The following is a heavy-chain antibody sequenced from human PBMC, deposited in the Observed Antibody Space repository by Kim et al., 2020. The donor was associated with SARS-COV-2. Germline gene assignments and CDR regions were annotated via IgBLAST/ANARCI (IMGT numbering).Heavy chain of an antibody. CDR1: GFTFDDYG. D-gene: IGHD1-20*01. V-gene: IGHV3-20*01. CDR3: ARIGYNWNEGYYYYGMDV. CDR2: INWNGGST. Sequence: GGSLRLSCAASGFTFDDYGMSWVRQAPGKGLEWVSGINWNGGSTGYADSVKGRFTISRDNAKNSLYLQMNSLRAEDTALYHCARIGYNWNEGYYYYGMDVWGQGTTVTVSS. J-gene: IGHJ6*02.